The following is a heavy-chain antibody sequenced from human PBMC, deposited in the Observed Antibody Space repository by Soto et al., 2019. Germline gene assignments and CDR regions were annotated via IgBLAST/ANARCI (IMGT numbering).Heavy chain of an antibody. Sequence: ASVKVSCKASGYTFYSHSISWVRQAPGQGLEWMGWISAYNGNTNYAQKLQGRDTMTTDTSTSTAYMELRSLRSDDTAVYYCTRALFFYGSGSYCIYGMDVWGEGTTVTVS. CDR3: TRALFFYGSGSYCIYGMDV. D-gene: IGHD3-10*01. J-gene: IGHJ6*02. CDR1: GYTFYSHS. V-gene: IGHV1-18*01. CDR2: ISAYNGNT.